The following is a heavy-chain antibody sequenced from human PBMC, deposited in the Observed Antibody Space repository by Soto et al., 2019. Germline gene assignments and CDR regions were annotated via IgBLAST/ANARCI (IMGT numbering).Heavy chain of an antibody. V-gene: IGHV3-74*01. CDR2: IDNDGSST. J-gene: IGHJ5*02. CDR3: ARALYCSGGTCYSSDYWFEP. D-gene: IGHD2-15*01. CDR1: GFTFSSYW. Sequence: EAQLVESGGGLVQPGGSLRLSCAASGFTFSSYWMHWVRQAPGKGLVWVSHIDNDGSSTSYADSVKGRFTISRDNAKNMLYLRMNSLRAEDTAVYSCARALYCSGGTCYSSDYWFEPWGQGTLFTVSS.